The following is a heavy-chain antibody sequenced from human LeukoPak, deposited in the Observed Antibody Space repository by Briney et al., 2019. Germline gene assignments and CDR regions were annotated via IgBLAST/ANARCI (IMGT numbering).Heavy chain of an antibody. V-gene: IGHV3-21*01. J-gene: IGHJ4*02. D-gene: IGHD3-3*01. CDR2: ISSSSSYI. Sequence: KPGGSLRLSCAASGFTFSSYSMNWVRQAPGKGLEWVSSISSSSSYIYYADSVKGRFTIFRDNAKNTLYLQMNSLRAEDTAVYYCARGRSGYYSDYWGQGTLVTVSS. CDR3: ARGRSGYYSDY. CDR1: GFTFSSYS.